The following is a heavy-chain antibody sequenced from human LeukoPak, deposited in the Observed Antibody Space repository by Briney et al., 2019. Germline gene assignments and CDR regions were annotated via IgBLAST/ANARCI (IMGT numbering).Heavy chain of an antibody. D-gene: IGHD3-9*01. Sequence: ASVKVSCKTSGYPFMNYGISWVRQAPGQGLEWMGWISSSIGYANYAQKFRGRVTMTTDIATSIAHMELRSLRSDDPAVYYCARNGSSRYSDWFPDYWGQGTLVTVSS. CDR1: GYPFMNYG. CDR3: ARNGSSRYSDWFPDY. CDR2: ISSSIGYA. V-gene: IGHV1-18*01. J-gene: IGHJ4*02.